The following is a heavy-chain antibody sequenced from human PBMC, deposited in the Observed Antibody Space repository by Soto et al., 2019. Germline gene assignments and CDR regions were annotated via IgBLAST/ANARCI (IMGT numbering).Heavy chain of an antibody. Sequence: QVQLQESGPGLVKPSETLSLTCTVSGGSISSYYWSWIRQPPGKGLEWIGYIYYSGSTNYNPSLKSRVTISVDTSKNQFSLKLSSVTAADTAVYYCARDKCGGDCPLDYWGQGTLVTVSS. V-gene: IGHV4-59*01. D-gene: IGHD2-21*02. CDR1: GGSISSYY. CDR2: IYYSGST. J-gene: IGHJ4*02. CDR3: ARDKCGGDCPLDY.